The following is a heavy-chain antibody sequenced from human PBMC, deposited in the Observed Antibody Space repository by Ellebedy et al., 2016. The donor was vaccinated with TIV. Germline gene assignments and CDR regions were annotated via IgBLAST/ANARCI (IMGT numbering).Heavy chain of an antibody. D-gene: IGHD3-3*01. Sequence: GESLKISCAASGFTFSSYGMHWVRQAPGKGLEWVAVISYDGSNKYYADSVKGRFTLSRDNSKNTLSLQMNSLKAEDTAVYYCTTGFSTAWHDHYWGQGTLVTVSS. V-gene: IGHV3-30*03. CDR3: TTGFSTAWHDHY. CDR2: ISYDGSNK. J-gene: IGHJ4*02. CDR1: GFTFSSYG.